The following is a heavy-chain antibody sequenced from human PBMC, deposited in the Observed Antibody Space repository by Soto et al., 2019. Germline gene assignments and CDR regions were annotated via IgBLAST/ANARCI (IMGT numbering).Heavy chain of an antibody. V-gene: IGHV3-23*01. CDR1: GFTFSSYA. Sequence: EVQLLESGGGLVQPGGSLRPSCAASGFTFSSYAMSWVRQAPGKGLEWVSAISGSGGSTYYADSVKGRFTISRDNSKNTLYLQMNSLRAEDTAVYYCAKSLTPYDYVWGSYCYIGAFDIWGQGTMVTVSS. D-gene: IGHD3-16*02. CDR3: AKSLTPYDYVWGSYCYIGAFDI. CDR2: ISGSGGST. J-gene: IGHJ3*02.